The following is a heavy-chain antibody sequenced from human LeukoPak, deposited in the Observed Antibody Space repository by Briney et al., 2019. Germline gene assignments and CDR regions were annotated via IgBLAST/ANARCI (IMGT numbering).Heavy chain of an antibody. J-gene: IGHJ4*02. CDR3: ARESADYISSWFGSY. Sequence: PSETLSLTCTVSGGSISSGSYYWSWIRQPAGKGLEWIGRIYTSGSTNYNPSLKSRVTISVDTSKNQFSLKLSSVTAADTAVYYCARESADYISSWFGSYWGQGTLVTVSS. D-gene: IGHD6-13*01. CDR1: GGSISSGSYY. CDR2: IYTSGST. V-gene: IGHV4-61*02.